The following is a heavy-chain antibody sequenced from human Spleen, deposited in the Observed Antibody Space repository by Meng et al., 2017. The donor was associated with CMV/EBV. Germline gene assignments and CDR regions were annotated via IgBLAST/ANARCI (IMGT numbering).Heavy chain of an antibody. CDR2: INHSGST. V-gene: IGHV4-34*01. CDR3: ARDSPGGYGYFDS. D-gene: IGHD5-12*01. CDR1: GGSCSGYY. Sequence: VQLQQWGAGLLTPSETLSLTCAVYGGSCSGYYWSWIRQPPGKGLEWIGEINHSGSTNYNPSLKSRVTISVDTSKNQFSLKLSSVTAADTAVYYCARDSPGGYGYFDSWGQGTLVTVPS. J-gene: IGHJ4*02.